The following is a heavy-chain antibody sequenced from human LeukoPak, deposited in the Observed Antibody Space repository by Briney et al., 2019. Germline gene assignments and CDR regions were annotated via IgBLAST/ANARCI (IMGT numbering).Heavy chain of an antibody. CDR3: ERAGGYYYDSSGAFDI. J-gene: IGHJ3*02. Sequence: PSETLSLTCTVSGGSISSGSYYWSWIRQPAGKGLEWIGRIYTSGSTNYNPSLKSRVTISVDTSKNQFSLKLSSVTAADTAVYYCERAGGYYYDSSGAFDIWGQGTMVTVSS. D-gene: IGHD3-22*01. V-gene: IGHV4-61*02. CDR1: GGSISSGSYY. CDR2: IYTSGST.